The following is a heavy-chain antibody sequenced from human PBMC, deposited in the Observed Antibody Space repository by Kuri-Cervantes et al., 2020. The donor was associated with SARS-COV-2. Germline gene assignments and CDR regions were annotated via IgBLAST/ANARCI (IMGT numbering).Heavy chain of an antibody. CDR1: GFTFSSYA. D-gene: IGHD4-23*01. Sequence: GGSLRLSCAASGFTFSSYAMHWVRQAPGKGLEYVSAISSNGGSTYYADSVKGRFTISRDNSKNTLYLQMNSLRAEDTAVYYCASTQISYGGNSGSYWYFDLWGRGTLVTVSS. V-gene: IGHV3-64*02. CDR2: ISSNGGST. CDR3: ASTQISYGGNSGSYWYFDL. J-gene: IGHJ2*01.